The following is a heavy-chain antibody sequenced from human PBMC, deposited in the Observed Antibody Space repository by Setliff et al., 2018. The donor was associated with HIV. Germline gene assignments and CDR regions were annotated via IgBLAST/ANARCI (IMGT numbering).Heavy chain of an antibody. J-gene: IGHJ3*02. V-gene: IGHV4-59*01. D-gene: IGHD3-22*01. Sequence: SETLSLTCTVSSGSISSYYWTWIRQPPGKGLEWIGYIYYSGSTNYNPSLKSRVTISVDTSKNQFSLKLISVTAADTAVYYCSRVRYYYDSSGYSGAFDIWGQGTMVTVSS. CDR2: IYYSGST. CDR3: SRVRYYYDSSGYSGAFDI. CDR1: SGSISSYY.